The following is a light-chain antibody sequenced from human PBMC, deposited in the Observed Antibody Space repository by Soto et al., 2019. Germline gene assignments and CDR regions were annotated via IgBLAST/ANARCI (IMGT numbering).Light chain of an antibody. J-gene: IGLJ1*01. CDR2: EGR. CDR3: LSYGKV. V-gene: IGLV2-23*01. CDR1: NSGVVNYEY. Sequence: LSQPASVSGSPGQSITISCTGINSGVVNYEYVSWYQQFPDKAPKLIIYEGRERPSGVSDRFSGSKSDNAASLTISALQTEDEAEYFCLSYGKVFGTGTKATVL.